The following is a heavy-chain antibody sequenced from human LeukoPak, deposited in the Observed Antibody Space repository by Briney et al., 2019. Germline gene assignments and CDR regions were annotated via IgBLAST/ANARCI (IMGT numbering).Heavy chain of an antibody. J-gene: IGHJ5*02. CDR1: GGSISSNY. V-gene: IGHV4-59*01. CDR3: ARSAPPDNWFDT. Sequence: SETLSLTCTVSGGSISSNYWSWIRQPPGKGLEWIGYFFYRGNNNYNPSLKSRATISLDTSKNQFSLKLSSVTAADTAIYYCARSAPPDNWFDTWGQGTLVTVSS. D-gene: IGHD2-15*01. CDR2: FFYRGNN.